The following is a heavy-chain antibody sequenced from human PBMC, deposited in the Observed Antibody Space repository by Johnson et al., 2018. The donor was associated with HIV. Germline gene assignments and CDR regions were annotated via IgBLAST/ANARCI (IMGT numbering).Heavy chain of an antibody. J-gene: IGHJ3*02. CDR1: GFTFSSYG. V-gene: IGHV3-30*03. Sequence: QVQLVESGGGVVQPGRSLRLSCAASGFTFSSYGMHWVRQAPGKGLEWVAVISYDGSNKYYAYSVKGRFTISRDNSKNTLYLQMNSLRAEDTAVYYCARSLGVGAFDIWGQGTMVTVSS. CDR2: ISYDGSNK. CDR3: ARSLGVGAFDI. D-gene: IGHD3-10*01.